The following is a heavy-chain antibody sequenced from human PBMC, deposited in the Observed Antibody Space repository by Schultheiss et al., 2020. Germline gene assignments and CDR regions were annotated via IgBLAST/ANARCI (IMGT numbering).Heavy chain of an antibody. D-gene: IGHD4-17*01. CDR2: IYYSGST. J-gene: IGHJ6*02. V-gene: IGHV4-31*11. Sequence: SETLSLTCAVSGYSISSGGYYWSWIRQHPGKGLEWIGYIYYSGSTYYNPSLKSRVTISVDTSKNQFSLKLSSVTAADTAVYYCARAGDYGDYGGLGGDYGMDVWGQGTTVTVSS. CDR3: ARAGDYGDYGGLGGDYGMDV. CDR1: GYSISSGGYY.